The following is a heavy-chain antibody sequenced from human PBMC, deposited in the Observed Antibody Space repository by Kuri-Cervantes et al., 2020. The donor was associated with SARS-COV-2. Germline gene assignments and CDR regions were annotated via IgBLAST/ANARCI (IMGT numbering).Heavy chain of an antibody. D-gene: IGHD1-26*01. CDR3: ARASEVQGELTYYYYGMDV. Sequence: GESLKISCAASGFTFSSYGMHWVRQAPGKGLEWVAVIWYDGSNKYYADSVKGRFTISRDNSKNTLYLQMNSLRAEDTAVYYCARASEVQGELTYYYYGMDVWGQGTLVTVSS. CDR2: IWYDGSNK. V-gene: IGHV3-33*01. CDR1: GFTFSSYG. J-gene: IGHJ6*02.